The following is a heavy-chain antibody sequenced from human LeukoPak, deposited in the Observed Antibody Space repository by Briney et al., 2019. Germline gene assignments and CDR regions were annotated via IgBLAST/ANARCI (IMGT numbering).Heavy chain of an antibody. CDR1: GGSISSYY. CDR3: ARGEQWLVGWDNWFDP. D-gene: IGHD6-19*01. CDR2: IYTSGST. Sequence: SETLSLTCTVSGGSISSYYWSWIRQPAGKGLEWIGRIYTSGSTNYNPSLKSRVTMSVDTSKNQFSLKLGSVTAADTAVYYCARGEQWLVGWDNWFDPWGQGTLVTVSS. V-gene: IGHV4-4*07. J-gene: IGHJ5*02.